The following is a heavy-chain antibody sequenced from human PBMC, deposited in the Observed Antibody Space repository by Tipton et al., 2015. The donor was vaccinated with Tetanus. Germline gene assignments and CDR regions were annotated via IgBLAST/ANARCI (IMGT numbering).Heavy chain of an antibody. J-gene: IGHJ4*02. CDR3: TGSFDY. V-gene: IGHV3-74*01. CDR2: ITSDGSST. Sequence: SPRLSCAGAGFPFSSHWMYWVRQAPGKGQVWVSRITSDGSSTNYADSVKGRFTISRDNAKNTLYLQMNSLRVEDTAMYYCTGSFDYWGQGILVTVSS. CDR1: GFPFSSHW.